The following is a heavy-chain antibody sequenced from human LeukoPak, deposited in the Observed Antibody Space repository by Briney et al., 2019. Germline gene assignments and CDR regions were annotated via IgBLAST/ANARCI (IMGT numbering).Heavy chain of an antibody. Sequence: GGSLRLSCAASEFTFSSYAMSWVRQAPGKGLQWVSAVSASGGSTYYADSVKGRFTISRDNSKNTLYLQMNSLRAEDTAVYYCAKDGDEYQLLYNVWFDPWGQGTLVTVSS. J-gene: IGHJ5*02. CDR2: VSASGGST. D-gene: IGHD2-2*02. V-gene: IGHV3-23*01. CDR1: EFTFSSYA. CDR3: AKDGDEYQLLYNVWFDP.